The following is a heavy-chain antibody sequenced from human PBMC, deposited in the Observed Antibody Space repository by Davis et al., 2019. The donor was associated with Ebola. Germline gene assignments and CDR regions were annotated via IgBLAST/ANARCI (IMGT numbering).Heavy chain of an antibody. J-gene: IGHJ4*02. D-gene: IGHD1-26*01. CDR2: INHSGST. CDR3: ARGRGSGSYYRFDY. Sequence: SETLSLTCAVSGGSISSSNWWSWVRQPPGKGLEWIGEINHSGSTNYNPSLKSRVTISVDTSKNQFSLKLSSVTAADTAVYYCARGRGSGSYYRFDYWGQGTLVTVSS. V-gene: IGHV4-4*02. CDR1: GGSISSSNW.